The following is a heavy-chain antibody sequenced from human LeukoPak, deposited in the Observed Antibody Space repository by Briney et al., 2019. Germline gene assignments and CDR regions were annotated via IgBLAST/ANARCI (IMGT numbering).Heavy chain of an antibody. Sequence: GGSLRLSCAASQFTFSNYWMSWVRQAPGKGLEWVAVIWYDGTNKYYADSVKGRFTNSRDNSKNTLYLQMNSLRAEDTAVYYCAKDVAVAGTGNDYWGQGTLVTVSS. V-gene: IGHV3-33*06. CDR2: IWYDGTNK. CDR1: QFTFSNYW. CDR3: AKDVAVAGTGNDY. D-gene: IGHD6-19*01. J-gene: IGHJ4*02.